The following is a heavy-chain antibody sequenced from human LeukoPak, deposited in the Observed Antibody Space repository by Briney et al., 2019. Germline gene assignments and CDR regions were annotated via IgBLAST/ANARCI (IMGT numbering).Heavy chain of an antibody. J-gene: IGHJ4*02. D-gene: IGHD5-18*01. Sequence: PGGSLRLSCAASGFTFSSYWMSWVRQAPGKGLELVSSIGSSGSYIYYADSLTGRFTISRDNAKNSLYLQMNSLRAEDTAMYYCARRATTERGHSYGLDFWGQGTLVTVSS. CDR1: GFTFSSYW. V-gene: IGHV3-21*01. CDR2: IGSSGSYI. CDR3: ARRATTERGHSYGLDF.